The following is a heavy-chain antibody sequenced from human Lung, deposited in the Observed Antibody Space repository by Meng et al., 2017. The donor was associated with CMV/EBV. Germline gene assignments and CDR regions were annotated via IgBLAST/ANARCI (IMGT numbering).Heavy chain of an antibody. CDR1: GYTFIGYY. CDR3: ARVQFLETANDAFDL. Sequence: SVXVSXXATGYTFIGYYMHWVRQAPGQGLEWMGWIHPYTGDTNYAQKFQGRVIMTRDMSINTVYMELSRLRSDDTAVYYCARVQFLETANDAFDLWGQGTMVTVSS. CDR2: IHPYTGDT. D-gene: IGHD2-21*01. V-gene: IGHV1-2*02. J-gene: IGHJ3*01.